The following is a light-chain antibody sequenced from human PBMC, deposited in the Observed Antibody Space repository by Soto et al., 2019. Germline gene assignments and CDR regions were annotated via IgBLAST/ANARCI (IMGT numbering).Light chain of an antibody. CDR3: AAWDDNLSGWV. V-gene: IGLV1-47*01. J-gene: IGLJ3*02. Sequence: QSVVTQPPSASGTPGQRVTISCSGSSSNIGDNYVSWYQQLPGTAPKVVMYRNNQRPSGVPDRFFGSKSGTSASLAISGLRPDDEADYYCAAWDDNLSGWVFGGGTKVTVL. CDR1: SSNIGDNY. CDR2: RNN.